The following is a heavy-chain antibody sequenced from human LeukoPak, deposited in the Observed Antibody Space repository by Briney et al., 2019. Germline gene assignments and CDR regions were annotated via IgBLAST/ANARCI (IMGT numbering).Heavy chain of an antibody. CDR2: INPNSGGT. D-gene: IGHD2-2*01. Sequence: ASVKASCKASGYTFTGYYMHWVRQAPGQGLEWMGRINPNSGGTNYAQKFQGRVTMTRDTSISTAYMELSRLRSDDTAVYYCARVSRIVVVPAASNAFDIWGQGTMVTVSS. J-gene: IGHJ3*02. CDR3: ARVSRIVVVPAASNAFDI. CDR1: GYTFTGYY. V-gene: IGHV1-2*06.